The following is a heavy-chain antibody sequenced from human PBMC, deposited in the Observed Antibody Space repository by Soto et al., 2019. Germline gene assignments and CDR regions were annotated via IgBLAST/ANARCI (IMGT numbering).Heavy chain of an antibody. CDR2: TYYRSKWYN. J-gene: IGHJ5*02. D-gene: IGHD1-1*01. V-gene: IGHV6-1*01. CDR3: GRAHLGSDRYILEPFDP. Sequence: SQTLSLTCAISGDSVSSNSATWNWIRQSPSRGLEWLGRTYYRSKWYNDYAMSVKSRITINPDTSKNQFSLQLRSVIPEDTAVYYCGRAHLGSDRYILEPFDPWGQGTLVTV. CDR1: GDSVSSNSAT.